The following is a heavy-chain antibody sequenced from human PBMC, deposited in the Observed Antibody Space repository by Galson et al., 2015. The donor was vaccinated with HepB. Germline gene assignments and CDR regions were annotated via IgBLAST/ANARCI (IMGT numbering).Heavy chain of an antibody. J-gene: IGHJ4*02. CDR1: GYSFTSYW. CDR2: IDPSDSYT. Sequence: QSGAEVKKPGESLRISCKGSGYSFTSYWISWVRQMPGKGLEWMGRIDPSDSYTNYSPSFQGHVTISADKSISTAYLQWSSLKASDTAMYYCASPAKHRWDSDYWGQGTLVTVSS. CDR3: ASPAKHRWDSDY. V-gene: IGHV5-10-1*01. D-gene: IGHD4-23*01.